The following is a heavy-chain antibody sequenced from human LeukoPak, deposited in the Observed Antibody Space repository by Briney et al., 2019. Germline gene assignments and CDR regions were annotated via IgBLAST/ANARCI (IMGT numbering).Heavy chain of an antibody. CDR3: ARGANSSITMIVVVIASYYFDY. CDR1: GGSISSSSYS. Sequence: ASETLSLTCTVSGGSISSSSYSWGWIRQPPGKGLEWIGSIYYSGSTYYNPSLKSRVTISVDTSKNQFSLKLSSVTAADTAVYYCARGANSSITMIVVVIASYYFDYWGQGTLVTVSS. V-gene: IGHV4-39*07. J-gene: IGHJ4*02. CDR2: IYYSGST. D-gene: IGHD3-22*01.